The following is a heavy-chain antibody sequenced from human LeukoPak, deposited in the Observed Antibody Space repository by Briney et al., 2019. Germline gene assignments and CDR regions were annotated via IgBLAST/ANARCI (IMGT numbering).Heavy chain of an antibody. CDR2: IDSDGSTI. CDR3: ARDRDWHFDV. CDR1: GFTFPSYW. J-gene: IGHJ2*01. D-gene: IGHD3-10*01. V-gene: IGHV3-74*01. Sequence: GGSLRLSCVASGFTFPSYWMHWVRQAPGKGLVWVSRIDSDGSTITYADSVKGRFTISRDSAKNTLYLQMNSLRAEDTAVYYCARDRDWHFDVWGRGTLVTVSS.